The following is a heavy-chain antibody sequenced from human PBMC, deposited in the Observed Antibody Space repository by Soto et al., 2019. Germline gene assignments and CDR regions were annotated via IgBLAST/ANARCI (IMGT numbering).Heavy chain of an antibody. V-gene: IGHV1-69*02. CDR2: IIPILGIA. D-gene: IGHD2-2*01. CDR1: GGTFSSYT. CDR3: AGVVPAALNVFDF. J-gene: IGHJ3*01. Sequence: SVKVSCKASGGTFSSYTISWVRQAPGQGLEWMGRIIPILGIANYAQKFQGRVTITADKSTSTAYMELSSLRSEDTAVYYCAGVVPAALNVFDFRGQGSTVIVSS.